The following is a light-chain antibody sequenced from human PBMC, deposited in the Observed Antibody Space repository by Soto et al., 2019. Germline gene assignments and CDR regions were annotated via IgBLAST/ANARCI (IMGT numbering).Light chain of an antibody. J-gene: IGKJ4*01. V-gene: IGKV4-1*01. Sequence: DIVMTQSPEALAVSLGERATINCKSSQSVLYSSNNKNYLAWYQQKPGQPPKLLIYCASTRESGVTDRFSGSGSGTDFTLTIRRMQAADVPVYYCQQYSSPPFTVGGETKM. CDR3: QQYSSPPFT. CDR1: QSVLYSSNNKNY. CDR2: CAS.